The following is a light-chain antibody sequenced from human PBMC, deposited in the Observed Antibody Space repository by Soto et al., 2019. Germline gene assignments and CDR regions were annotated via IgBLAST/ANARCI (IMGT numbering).Light chain of an antibody. J-gene: IGKJ1*01. CDR1: QRVLYSSDNNNY. V-gene: IGKV4-1*01. Sequence: DIVMTQSPDSLAVSLGERATINCKSSQRVLYSSDNNNYLAWYQQKPGQPPKLLIYWASIRESGVPDRFSGCGSGTDFTLTISSLQAEDVAVYYCQQHYSTPLTFGQGTKVEIK. CDR2: WAS. CDR3: QQHYSTPLT.